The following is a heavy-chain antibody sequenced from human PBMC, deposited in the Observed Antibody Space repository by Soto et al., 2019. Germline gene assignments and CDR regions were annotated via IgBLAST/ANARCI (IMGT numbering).Heavy chain of an antibody. D-gene: IGHD2-21*01. J-gene: IGHJ6*02. CDR2: ITSNGGNT. CDR3: ARRIPFGYGMDV. Sequence: EVQLVEAGGGLVQPGGSLRLSCAASGFTFSSYAMHWVRQAPGKVLECVSAITSNGGNTYYASSVKGRFTISRDNSKNTLYLQMVSLRAEDMAVYYCARRIPFGYGMDVWGQGTTVTVSS. V-gene: IGHV3-64*01. CDR1: GFTFSSYA.